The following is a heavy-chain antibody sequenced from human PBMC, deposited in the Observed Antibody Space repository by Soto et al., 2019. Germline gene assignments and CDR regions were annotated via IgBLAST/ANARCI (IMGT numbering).Heavy chain of an antibody. Sequence: QVQLVESGGGVVQPGRSLRLSCAPSGFTFSTHAMHWVRQAPGKGLECVAIVSFDGSNKYYAESVKGRFTISRDNSKNTLYLQMGGLTPEDTAVYYCARDQTGITTAGGGRIDHWGQGTLVTVSS. CDR3: ARDQTGITTAGGGRIDH. D-gene: IGHD6-13*01. CDR2: VSFDGSNK. CDR1: GFTFSTHA. V-gene: IGHV3-30-3*01. J-gene: IGHJ4*02.